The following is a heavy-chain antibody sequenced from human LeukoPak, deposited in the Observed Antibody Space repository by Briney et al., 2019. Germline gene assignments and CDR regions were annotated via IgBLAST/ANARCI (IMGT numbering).Heavy chain of an antibody. V-gene: IGHV3-23*01. J-gene: IGHJ4*02. CDR1: GFIFSNYA. D-gene: IGHD3-9*01. CDR3: AKWGDYDVLTGYYVSDF. Sequence: PGGSLRLSCAASGFIFSNYAMYWVRQAPGKGLEWVSAISGRSDNTYYADSVKGRFTLSRDSSKNTLSLQMNSLRADDTAVYYCAKWGDYDVLTGYYVSDFWGQGTLVTVSS. CDR2: ISGRSDNT.